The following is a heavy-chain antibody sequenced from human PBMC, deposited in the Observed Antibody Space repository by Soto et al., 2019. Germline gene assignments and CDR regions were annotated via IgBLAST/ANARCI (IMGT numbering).Heavy chain of an antibody. V-gene: IGHV4-38-2*01. CDR1: GYSISSGYY. J-gene: IGHJ4*02. D-gene: IGHD4-4*01. CDR2: IYHSGST. Sequence: PSETLSLTCAVSGYSISSGYYWGWIRQPPGKGLEWIGSIYHSGSTYCNPSLKSRVTISVDTSKNQFSLKLSSVTAADTAVYYCARAEGYSNRLFDYWGQGTLVTVSS. CDR3: ARAEGYSNRLFDY.